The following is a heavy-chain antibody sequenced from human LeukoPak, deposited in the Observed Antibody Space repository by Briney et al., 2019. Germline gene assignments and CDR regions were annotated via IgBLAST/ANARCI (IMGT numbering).Heavy chain of an antibody. D-gene: IGHD3-16*01. CDR3: ARGLGGASYYMDV. J-gene: IGHJ6*03. CDR2: VDTSGST. V-gene: IGHV4-4*07. Sequence: PSETLSLTCTVSGGSISSFYWSWVRQSAGKGLEWIGRVDTSGSTHYNPSLGSRVTMSLDTSKSQFSLNLRSVNVADTAVYFCARGLGGASYYMDVWGKGTTVTVSS. CDR1: GGSISSFY.